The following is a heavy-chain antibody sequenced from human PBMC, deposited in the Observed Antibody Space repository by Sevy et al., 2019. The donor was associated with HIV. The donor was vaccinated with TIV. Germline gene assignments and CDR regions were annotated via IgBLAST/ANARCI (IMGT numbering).Heavy chain of an antibody. D-gene: IGHD3-10*01. J-gene: IGHJ4*02. CDR3: TSLDLMVRRVSGVY. CDR1: GFTFSGSA. CDR2: IRSKANSYAT. Sequence: GGSLRLSCAASGFTFSGSATHWVRQASGKGLEWVGRIRSKANSYATAYAASVKGRFTISRDDSKNTAYLQMNSLKTEDTAVYYCTSLDLMVRRVSGVYWGQGTLVTVSS. V-gene: IGHV3-73*01.